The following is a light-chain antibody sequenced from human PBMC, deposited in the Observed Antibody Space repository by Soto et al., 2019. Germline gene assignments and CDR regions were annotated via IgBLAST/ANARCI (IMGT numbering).Light chain of an antibody. CDR1: QSVSSSY. V-gene: IGKV3D-20*02. CDR2: GAS. J-gene: IGKJ1*01. CDR3: QQRSNWPPWT. Sequence: EIVLTQSPGTLSLSPGERATLSCRASQSVSSSYLAWYQQKPGQAPRLLIYGASNRATGIPDRFSGSGSGTDFTLIINRLEPEDFAVYYCQQRSNWPPWTFGQGTKVDI.